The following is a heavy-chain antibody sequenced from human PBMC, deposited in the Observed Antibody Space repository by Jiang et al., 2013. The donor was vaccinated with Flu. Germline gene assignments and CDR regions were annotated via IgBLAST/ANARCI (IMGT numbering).Heavy chain of an antibody. D-gene: IGHD4-17*01. Sequence: SLKSRVTISVDTSKNQFSLKLSSVTAADTAVYYCARTTETTAETYNWFDPWGQGTLVTVSS. CDR3: ARTTETTAETYNWFDP. V-gene: IGHV4-34*01. J-gene: IGHJ5*02.